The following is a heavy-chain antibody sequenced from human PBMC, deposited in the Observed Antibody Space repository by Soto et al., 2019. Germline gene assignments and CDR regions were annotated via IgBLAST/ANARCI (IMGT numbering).Heavy chain of an antibody. CDR1: GYTFTSYS. CDR3: ARDIVVVPAANPKSYGMDV. CDR2: ISAYNGNT. D-gene: IGHD2-2*01. Sequence: ASVKVSCKASGYTFTSYSISWVRQAPGQGLEWMGWISAYNGNTNYAQKLQGRVTMTTDTSTSTAYMELRSLRSDDTAVYYCARDIVVVPAANPKSYGMDVWGQGTTVTVSS. V-gene: IGHV1-18*01. J-gene: IGHJ6*02.